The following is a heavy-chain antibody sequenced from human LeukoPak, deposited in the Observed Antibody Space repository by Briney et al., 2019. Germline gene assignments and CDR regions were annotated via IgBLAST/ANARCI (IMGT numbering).Heavy chain of an antibody. CDR3: AREGREDY. CDR1: GFTVSSNY. J-gene: IGHJ4*02. CDR2: ISSSSSTI. Sequence: GGSLRLSCAASGFTVSSNYMSWVRQAPGKGLEWVSYISSSSSTIYYADSVKGRFTISRDNAKNSLCLQMNSLRAEDTAVYYCAREGREDYWGQGTLVTVSS. D-gene: IGHD5-24*01. V-gene: IGHV3-48*01.